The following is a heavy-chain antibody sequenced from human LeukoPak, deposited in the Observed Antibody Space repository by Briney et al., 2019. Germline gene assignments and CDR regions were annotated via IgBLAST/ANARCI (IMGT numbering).Heavy chain of an antibody. CDR1: GFTFDDYA. Sequence: GRSLRLSCAASGFTFDDYAMHWVRQAPGKGLVWVSRINSDGSSTSYADSVKGRFTISRDNAKNTLYLQMNSLRAEDTAVYYCASFLSSYYDFWSGYYENAFDIWGQGTMVTVSS. J-gene: IGHJ3*02. D-gene: IGHD3-3*01. CDR3: ASFLSSYYDFWSGYYENAFDI. CDR2: INSDGSST. V-gene: IGHV3-74*01.